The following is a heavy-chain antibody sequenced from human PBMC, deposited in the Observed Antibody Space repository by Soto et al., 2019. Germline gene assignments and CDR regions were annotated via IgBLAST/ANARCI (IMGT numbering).Heavy chain of an antibody. D-gene: IGHD3-10*01. V-gene: IGHV3-15*07. Sequence: EVQLVESGGGLVKPGGSLRLSCAASGFTFSNAWMNWVRQAPGKGLEWVGRIKSKTDGGTTDYAAPVKGRFTISRDDSKNTLYLQMNSLKTEDTAVYYCTTDKRFGELLLGPPYDYWGQGTLVTVSS. CDR1: GFTFSNAW. CDR3: TTDKRFGELLLGPPYDY. J-gene: IGHJ4*02. CDR2: IKSKTDGGTT.